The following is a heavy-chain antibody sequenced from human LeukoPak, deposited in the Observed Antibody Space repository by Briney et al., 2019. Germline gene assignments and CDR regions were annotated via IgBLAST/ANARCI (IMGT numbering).Heavy chain of an antibody. CDR2: ISSSGSTI. V-gene: IGHV3-11*04. D-gene: IGHD6-13*01. Sequence: GGSLRLSCAASGFTFSDYYMSWIRQAPGKGLEWVSYISSSGSTIYYADSVKGRFTISRDNAKNSLYLQMNSLRAEDTAVYYCARGHSSSWFSHYYYYMDVWGKGTTVTVSS. CDR3: ARGHSSSWFSHYYYYMDV. CDR1: GFTFSDYY. J-gene: IGHJ6*03.